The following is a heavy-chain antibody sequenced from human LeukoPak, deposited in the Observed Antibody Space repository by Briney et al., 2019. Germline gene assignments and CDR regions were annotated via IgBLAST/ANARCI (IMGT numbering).Heavy chain of an antibody. J-gene: IGHJ6*02. CDR2: INAGNGNT. D-gene: IGHD4-17*01. CDR3: ARDRRDYGDYYYYYGMDV. V-gene: IGHV1-3*01. CDR1: GYTFTSYA. Sequence: ASVKVSCKASGYTFTSYAMHWVRQAPGQRLEWMGWINAGNGNTKYSQKFQGRVTITRDTSASTAYMELSSLRSEDTAVYYCARDRRDYGDYYYYYGMDVWGQGTTVTVSS.